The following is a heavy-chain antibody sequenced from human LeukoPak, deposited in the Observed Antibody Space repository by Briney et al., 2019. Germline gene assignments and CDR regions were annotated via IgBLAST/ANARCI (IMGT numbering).Heavy chain of an antibody. CDR2: IYYSGST. CDR1: GGSISSGDYY. V-gene: IGHV4-30-4*08. Sequence: PSETLSLTCTVSGGSISSGDYYWRWLRQPPGTGLEWIGYIYYSGSTYYNPSLKSRVTISVDTSKNQFSLKLSSVTAADTAVYYCARDRGSGWYRPNWFDPWGQGTLVTVSS. J-gene: IGHJ5*02. CDR3: ARDRGSGWYRPNWFDP. D-gene: IGHD6-19*01.